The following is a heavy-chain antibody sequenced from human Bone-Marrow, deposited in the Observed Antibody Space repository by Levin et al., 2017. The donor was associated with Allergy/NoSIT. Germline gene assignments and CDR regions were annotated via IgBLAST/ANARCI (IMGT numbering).Heavy chain of an antibody. Sequence: PSQTLSLTCAVSGGSSHWWSWVRQPPAKGLEWIGEIYQSGYTNYNPSLKTRVTISIDKSRNQISLKVSSVTAADTAVYYCASHDYGDNPQNETWGQGILVTVSS. CDR2: IYQSGYT. D-gene: IGHD4-17*01. CDR1: GGSSHW. CDR3: ASHDYGDNPQNET. V-gene: IGHV4-4*02. J-gene: IGHJ4*02.